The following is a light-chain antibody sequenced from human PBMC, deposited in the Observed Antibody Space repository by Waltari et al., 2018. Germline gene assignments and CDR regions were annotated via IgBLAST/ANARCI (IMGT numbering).Light chain of an antibody. V-gene: IGLV2-14*03. Sequence: QSALTQPASVSGSPGQSITISCTGSSTDIGGYKYVSWYQQFRGEAPKLIISEVNNRPSGVSKRFSGSKSDNTATLTISGLQAEDEADYFCASYSSTTTFLLFGGGTKLTVL. CDR1: STDIGGYKY. CDR3: ASYSSTTTFLL. J-gene: IGLJ2*01. CDR2: EVN.